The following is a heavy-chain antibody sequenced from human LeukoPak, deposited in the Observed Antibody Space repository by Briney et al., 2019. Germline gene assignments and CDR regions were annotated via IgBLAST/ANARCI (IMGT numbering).Heavy chain of an antibody. V-gene: IGHV3-15*01. Sequence: PGGSLRLSCAAAGFTFSSAWVSWVRQAPGKGLEWVGRIKSKTDGGTTEYAAPVKGRFTISRDDSKNTLYLQMNSLKSEDTAVYYCTAPRREIAVAGGDYWGQGTLVTVSS. J-gene: IGHJ4*02. CDR1: GFTFSSAW. CDR3: TAPRREIAVAGGDY. CDR2: IKSKTDGGTT. D-gene: IGHD6-19*01.